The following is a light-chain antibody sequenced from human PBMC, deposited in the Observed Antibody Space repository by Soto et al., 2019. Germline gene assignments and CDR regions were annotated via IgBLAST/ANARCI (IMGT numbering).Light chain of an antibody. CDR3: SSYTSSSTLV. Sequence: QSVLTQPASVSGSPGQSITISCTGTSSDVGGYNYVSWYQQHPGKAPKLMIYDVSNRPSGVSNRFSGSKSGNTASLTSSGLQAEDEVDYYSSSYTSSSTLVFGTGTKLTVL. J-gene: IGLJ1*01. V-gene: IGLV2-14*01. CDR2: DVS. CDR1: SSDVGGYNY.